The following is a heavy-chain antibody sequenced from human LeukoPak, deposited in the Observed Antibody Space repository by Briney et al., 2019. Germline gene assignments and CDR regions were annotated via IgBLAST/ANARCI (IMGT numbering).Heavy chain of an antibody. V-gene: IGHV1-18*01. CDR2: ISAYNGNT. D-gene: IGHD1-26*01. J-gene: IGHJ5*02. CDR1: GHTFTSYG. CDR3: AREKASGSSGFDP. Sequence: GASVKVSCKASGHTFTSYGISWVRQAPGQGLEWMGWISAYNGNTNYAQKFQGRVAMTRDTSTSTAYMELRSLRSDDTAVYYCAREKASGSSGFDPWGQGTLVTVSS.